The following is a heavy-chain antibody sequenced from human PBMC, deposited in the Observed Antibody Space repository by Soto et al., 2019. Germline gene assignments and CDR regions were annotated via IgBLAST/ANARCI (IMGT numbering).Heavy chain of an antibody. CDR1: GGTFSSYA. CDR2: IIPIFGTA. D-gene: IGHD5-12*01. Sequence: SVKVSCKASGGTFSSYAISWVRQAPGQGLEWMGGIIPIFGTANYAQKFQGRVTITADESTSTAYMELSSLRSEDTAVYYCARVGESSGYRLDYYYGMDVWGQGTTVTVS. CDR3: ARVGESSGYRLDYYYGMDV. J-gene: IGHJ6*02. V-gene: IGHV1-69*13.